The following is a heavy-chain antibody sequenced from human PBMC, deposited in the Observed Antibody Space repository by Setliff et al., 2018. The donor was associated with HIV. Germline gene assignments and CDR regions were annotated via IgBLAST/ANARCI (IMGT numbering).Heavy chain of an antibody. Sequence: GASVKVSCKASGYTFTNYAIHWVRQAPGQRLEWMGWINAGNGNTKYSQEFQDRVTITRDTSASTAYMELSSLRSEDMAVYYCARGATYYNFWTPPPPIDYWGQGTLVTVSS. J-gene: IGHJ4*02. D-gene: IGHD3-3*01. CDR2: INAGNGNT. CDR1: GYTFTNYA. CDR3: ARGATYYNFWTPPPPIDY. V-gene: IGHV1-3*03.